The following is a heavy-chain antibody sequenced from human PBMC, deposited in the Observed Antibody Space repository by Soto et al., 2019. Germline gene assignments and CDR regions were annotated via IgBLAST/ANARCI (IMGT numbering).Heavy chain of an antibody. J-gene: IGHJ4*02. V-gene: IGHV1-3*01. CDR3: ARDPAGMLALGDY. Sequence: GASVKVSCKASGYTFTSYAMHWVRQAPGQRLEWMGWINAGNGNTKYSQKFQGRVTITRDTSASTAYMELSSLRSEDTAVYYCARDPAGMLALGDYWGQRTLVTVSS. CDR1: GYTFTSYA. D-gene: IGHD6-13*01. CDR2: INAGNGNT.